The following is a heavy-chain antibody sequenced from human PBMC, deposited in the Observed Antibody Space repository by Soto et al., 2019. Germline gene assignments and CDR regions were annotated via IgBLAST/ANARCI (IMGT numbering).Heavy chain of an antibody. D-gene: IGHD6-19*01. J-gene: IGHJ4*02. CDR3: ARGGKQWLPTKTALTNFY. CDR1: GFTFSSYG. CDR2: IWYDGSNK. Sequence: PGGSLRLSCAASGFTFSSYGMHWVRQAPGKGLEWVAVIWYDGSNKYYADSVKGRFTISRDNSKNTLYLQMNSLRAEDTAVYYCARGGKQWLPTKTALTNFYWGQGTLVTVSS. V-gene: IGHV3-33*01.